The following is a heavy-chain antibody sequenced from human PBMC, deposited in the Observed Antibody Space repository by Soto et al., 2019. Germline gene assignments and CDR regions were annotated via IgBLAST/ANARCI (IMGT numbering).Heavy chain of an antibody. Sequence: SETLSLTCAVSGGSISSGGYSWSWIRQPPGKGLEWIGYIYHSGSTYYNPSLKSRVTISVDRSKNQFSLKLSSVTAADTAVYYCARDGSSGYFNHDAFDIWGQGTMVTVSS. V-gene: IGHV4-30-2*01. J-gene: IGHJ3*02. CDR2: IYHSGST. CDR3: ARDGSSGYFNHDAFDI. CDR1: GGSISSGGYS. D-gene: IGHD3-22*01.